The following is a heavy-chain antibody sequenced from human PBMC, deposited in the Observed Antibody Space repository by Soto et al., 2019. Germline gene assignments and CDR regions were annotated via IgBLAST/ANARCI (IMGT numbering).Heavy chain of an antibody. D-gene: IGHD3-10*01. CDR2: IKSKTDGGTT. J-gene: IGHJ3*02. V-gene: IGHV3-15*07. CDR3: TSPAGITMVRGAHDAFDI. Sequence: PGGSLRLSCAASGFTFSNAWMNWVRQAPGKGLEWVGRIKSKTDGGTTDYAAPVKGRFTISRDDSKNTLYLQMNSLKTEDTAVYYCTSPAGITMVRGAHDAFDIWGQGTMVTVSS. CDR1: GFTFSNAW.